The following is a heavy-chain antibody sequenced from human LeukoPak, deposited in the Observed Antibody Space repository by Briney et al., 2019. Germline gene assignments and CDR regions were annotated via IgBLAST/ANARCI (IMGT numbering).Heavy chain of an antibody. V-gene: IGHV1-18*01. CDR2: ISAYNGNT. D-gene: IGHD2-15*01. CDR3: ARGSTVVVVAAMDY. CDR1: GYTFTGYG. J-gene: IGHJ4*02. Sequence: ASVKVSCKASGYTFTGYGISWVRQAPGQGLEWMGWISAYNGNTNYAQKLQGRVTMTTDTSTSTAYMELRSLRSDDTAVYYCARGSTVVVVAAMDYWGQGTLVTVSS.